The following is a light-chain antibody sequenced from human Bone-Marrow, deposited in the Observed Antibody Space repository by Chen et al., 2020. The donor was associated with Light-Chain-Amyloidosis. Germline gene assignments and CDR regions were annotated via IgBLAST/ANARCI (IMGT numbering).Light chain of an antibody. CDR3: CSYAGSSTPWV. CDR2: EVS. CDR1: SSDVGSYTL. J-gene: IGLJ3*02. Sequence: QSALTQPASVSGSPGQSSTISCTGTSSDVGSYTLVSWYQQHPGKAPKLMIYEVSKRPSGVSNRFSGSKSGNTASLTISGLQAEDEADYYCCSYAGSSTPWVFGGGTKLTVL. V-gene: IGLV2-23*02.